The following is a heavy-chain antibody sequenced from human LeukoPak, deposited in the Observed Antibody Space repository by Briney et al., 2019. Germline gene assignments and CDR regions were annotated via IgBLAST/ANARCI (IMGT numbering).Heavy chain of an antibody. CDR2: IYYSGST. J-gene: IGHJ5*02. V-gene: IGHV4-59*01. CDR1: GGSISSYY. CDR3: ARVVPAAPNWFDP. Sequence: SETLSLTCTVSGGSISSYYWSWIRQPPRKGVEWIGYIYYSGSTNYNPSLKSRVTISVDTSKNQFSLKLSSVTAADTAVYYCARVVPAAPNWFDPWGQGTLVTVSS. D-gene: IGHD2-2*01.